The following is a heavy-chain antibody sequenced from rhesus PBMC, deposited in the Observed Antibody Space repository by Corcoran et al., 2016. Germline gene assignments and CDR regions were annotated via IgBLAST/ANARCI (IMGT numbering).Heavy chain of an antibody. CDR2: ISYTGGST. Sequence: EVQLVESGGGLAKPGGSLRLSCAASGFSFSDYYMYWVRQAPGKGLEWVSGISYTGGSTYYADSVKGRFTISRENAKNTLYLQRDSLRAEDTAVYYCARDGIVVVFTAHFDYWGQGVLVTVSS. J-gene: IGHJ4*01. CDR1: GFSFSDYY. D-gene: IGHD2-27*01. V-gene: IGHV3S18*01. CDR3: ARDGIVVVFTAHFDY.